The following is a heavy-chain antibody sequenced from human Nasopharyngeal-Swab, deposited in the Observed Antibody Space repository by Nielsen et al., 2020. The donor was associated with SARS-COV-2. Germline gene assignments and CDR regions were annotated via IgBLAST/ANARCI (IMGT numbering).Heavy chain of an antibody. CDR2: ISSSSSYI. V-gene: IGHV3-21*01. D-gene: IGHD3-3*01. CDR1: GFTFNNYN. CDR3: ARDGLDYDFWSAYFMDV. Sequence: GGSLRLSCAASGFTFNNYNFNWVRQAPGKGLEWVSPISSSSSYIYYADSVKGRFTISRGNAKNSLYLQMNSLRAEDTAVYYCARDGLDYDFWSAYFMDVWGQGTTVTVSS. J-gene: IGHJ6*02.